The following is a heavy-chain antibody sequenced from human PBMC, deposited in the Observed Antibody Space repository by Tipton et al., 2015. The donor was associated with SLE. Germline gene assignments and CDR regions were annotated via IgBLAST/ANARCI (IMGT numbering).Heavy chain of an antibody. V-gene: IGHV3-33*01. CDR2: VWYDGSKT. Sequence: SLRLSCTASGFTFRNYGIHWVRQSPGKGLEWVAVVWYDGSKTYFAASVKGRFTISRDNSRDTVYLQMNSLRAEDTAVYYCARGDPYCGGDCYDYWGQGTLVTVSS. CDR1: GFTFRNYG. D-gene: IGHD2-21*01. J-gene: IGHJ4*02. CDR3: ARGDPYCGGDCYDY.